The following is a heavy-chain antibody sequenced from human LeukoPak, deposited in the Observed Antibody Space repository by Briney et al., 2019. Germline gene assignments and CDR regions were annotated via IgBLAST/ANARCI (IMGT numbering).Heavy chain of an antibody. CDR3: AKGSGYDLDY. Sequence: GGSLRLSCAAPGFTFRSYAMSWVRQALGRGLEWVSAISGSGGSTYYADSVKGRFTISRDNSKNTLYLQMNSLRAEDTAVYYCAKGSGYDLDYWGQGTLVTVSS. V-gene: IGHV3-23*01. CDR2: ISGSGGST. J-gene: IGHJ4*02. CDR1: GFTFRSYA. D-gene: IGHD5-12*01.